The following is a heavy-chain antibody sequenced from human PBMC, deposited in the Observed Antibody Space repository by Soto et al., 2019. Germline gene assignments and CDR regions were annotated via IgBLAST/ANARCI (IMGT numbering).Heavy chain of an antibody. J-gene: IGHJ4*02. CDR3: AREYYYDSSGYYNFDY. CDR2: IIPILGIA. CDR1: GGTFSSYT. V-gene: IGHV1-69*04. Sequence: GASVKVSCKASGGTFSSYTISWVRQAPGQGLEWMGRIIPILGIANYAQKFQGRVTITADKSTSTAYMELSSLRSEDTAVYYCAREYYYDSSGYYNFDYWGQGTLVTVSS. D-gene: IGHD3-22*01.